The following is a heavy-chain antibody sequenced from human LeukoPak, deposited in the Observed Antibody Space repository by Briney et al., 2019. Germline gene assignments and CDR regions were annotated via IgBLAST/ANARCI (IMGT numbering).Heavy chain of an antibody. V-gene: IGHV3-7*01. CDR1: GFTFTTYY. Sequence: GKSLRLSCAASGFTFTTYYMSWVRQAPGKGLEWVANINQDGRTKYYADSVKGRFTISRDNAINSVFLQMNSLRAEDTAVYYCARENWANDYWGQGTLVTVSS. CDR2: INQDGRTK. CDR3: ARENWANDY. J-gene: IGHJ4*02. D-gene: IGHD7-27*01.